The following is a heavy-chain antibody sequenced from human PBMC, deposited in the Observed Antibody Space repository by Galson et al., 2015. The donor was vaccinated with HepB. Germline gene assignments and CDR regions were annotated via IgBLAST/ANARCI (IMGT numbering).Heavy chain of an antibody. CDR1: GFTFSTYW. D-gene: IGHD2-21*02. Sequence: SLRLSCAASGFTFSTYWMSWVRQAPGKGLEWVATIKQDGSEKNYVDSVKGRFTISKDNAKNSLYLQMNSLRAEDTAVYYCARGVVTAPTHFDYWGQGTLVTVSS. CDR2: IKQDGSEK. V-gene: IGHV3-7*03. J-gene: IGHJ4*02. CDR3: ARGVVTAPTHFDY.